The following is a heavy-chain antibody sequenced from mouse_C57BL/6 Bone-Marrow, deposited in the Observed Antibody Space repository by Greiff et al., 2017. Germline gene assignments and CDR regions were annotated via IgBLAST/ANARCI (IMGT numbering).Heavy chain of an antibody. Sequence: QVQLKQPGAELVKPGASVKLSCKASGYTFTSYWMHWVKQRPGQGLEWIGMIHPNSGSTNYNEKFKSKATLTVDKSSSTAYMQLSSLTSEDSAVYYCARRVEGYAMDYWGQGTSVTVSS. CDR2: IHPNSGST. CDR1: GYTFTSYW. D-gene: IGHD1-1*01. CDR3: ARRVEGYAMDY. V-gene: IGHV1-64*01. J-gene: IGHJ4*01.